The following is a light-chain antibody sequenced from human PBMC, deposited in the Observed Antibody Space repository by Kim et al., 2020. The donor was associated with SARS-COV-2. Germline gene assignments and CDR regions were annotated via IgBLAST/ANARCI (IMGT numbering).Light chain of an antibody. V-gene: IGLV3-1*01. CDR3: QAWDSSTVV. CDR1: RLGDKY. Sequence: VSPGQTASITFSGDRLGDKYAFWYQQKARQSPVLVIYQDTKRPSGIPERFSGSNSGNTATLTISETQAMDEADYYCQAWDSSTVVFGGGTQLTVL. J-gene: IGLJ2*01. CDR2: QDT.